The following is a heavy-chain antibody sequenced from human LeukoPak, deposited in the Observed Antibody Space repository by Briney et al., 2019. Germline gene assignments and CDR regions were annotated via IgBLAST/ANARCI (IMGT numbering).Heavy chain of an antibody. V-gene: IGHV5-51*01. CDR1: GYRFTNYW. D-gene: IGHD2-15*01. CDR3: ARGYCSGGSCYAFDY. Sequence: GESLKISCKGSGYRFTNYWIGWVRQMPGKGLEWMGIIYPGDSDTRYSPSFQGQVTISADKSISTAYLQWSSLKASDTAMYYCARGYCSGGSCYAFDYWGQGTLVTVFS. CDR2: IYPGDSDT. J-gene: IGHJ4*02.